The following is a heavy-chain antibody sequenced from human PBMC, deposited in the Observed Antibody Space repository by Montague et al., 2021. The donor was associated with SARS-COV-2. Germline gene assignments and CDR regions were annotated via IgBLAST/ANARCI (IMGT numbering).Heavy chain of an antibody. D-gene: IGHD3-9*01. CDR3: ARPQPYYDLLTGNPFDV. Sequence: SETLSLTCAVYGGSFSGYYWSWIRQPPGPGLEWVGEINHSGSTNYNPSLKRRVPISVDTSKNQFSLKLRSVTAADTAVYYCARPQPYYDLLTGNPFDVWGQGTMVTVSS. J-gene: IGHJ3*01. CDR1: GGSFSGYY. V-gene: IGHV4-34*01. CDR2: INHSGST.